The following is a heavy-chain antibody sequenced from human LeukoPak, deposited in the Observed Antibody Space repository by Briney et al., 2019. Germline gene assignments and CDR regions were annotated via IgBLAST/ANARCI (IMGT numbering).Heavy chain of an antibody. CDR1: GYTFTSYD. CDR2: MNPNSGNT. CDR3: ARGGAWYGDYLNWFDP. Sequence: ASVKVSCKASGYTFTSYDINWVRQATGQGLEWMGWMNPNSGNTGYAQKFQGRVTITRNTSISTAYMELSSLRSEDTAVYYCARGGAWYGDYLNWFDPWGQGTLVTVSS. D-gene: IGHD4-17*01. J-gene: IGHJ5*02. V-gene: IGHV1-8*03.